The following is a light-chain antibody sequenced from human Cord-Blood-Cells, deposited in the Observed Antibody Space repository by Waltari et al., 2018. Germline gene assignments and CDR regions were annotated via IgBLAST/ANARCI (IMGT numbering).Light chain of an antibody. V-gene: IGLV2-14*01. J-gene: IGLJ3*02. CDR3: SSYTSSSTWV. Sequence: QSALTQPASVSGSPGQSITISCTGTSSDVGGYNYVSWYQQHPGKAPKLMIYDVSKRPSGVSNRFSGSKSDNTASLTISGLQAEDEADYYCSSYTSSSTWVFCGGTKLTVL. CDR2: DVS. CDR1: SSDVGGYNY.